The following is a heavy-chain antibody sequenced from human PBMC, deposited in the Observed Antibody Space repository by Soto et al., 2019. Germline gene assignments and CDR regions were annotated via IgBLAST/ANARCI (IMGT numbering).Heavy chain of an antibody. J-gene: IGHJ6*02. D-gene: IGHD3-10*01. V-gene: IGHV4-59*08. CDR3: ARQGFGQLHGLVDV. Sequence: QVQLQESGPGLVKPSETLSLTCSVSAGSITSHYCSWFRQPPGKGLEWIGYIHHSGSTSYNPSLKSRVTMSVDTSKNQFSLKVNSVTAADTALYYCARQGFGQLHGLVDVWGPGTTVTVSS. CDR2: IHHSGST. CDR1: AGSITSHY.